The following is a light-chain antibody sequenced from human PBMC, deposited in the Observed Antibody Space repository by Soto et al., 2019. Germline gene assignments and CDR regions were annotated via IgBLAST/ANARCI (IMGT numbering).Light chain of an antibody. CDR1: SSNIGSNT. V-gene: IGLV1-44*01. J-gene: IGLJ1*01. CDR2: NNN. CDR3: CSYAGSYV. Sequence: QSVLTQPPSASGTPGQRVTSSCSGSSSNIGSNTVNCYQQLPGTAPKLLIYNNNQRPSGVPDRFSGSKSGTSASLAISGLQAEDEADYYCCSYAGSYVFGTGTKVTVL.